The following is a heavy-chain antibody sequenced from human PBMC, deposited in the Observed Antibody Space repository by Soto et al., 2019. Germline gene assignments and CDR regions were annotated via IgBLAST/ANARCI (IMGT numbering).Heavy chain of an antibody. CDR3: VRDGTKTLRDWFDP. Sequence: SETLSLTCTVSGASISGFYWSWIRKSAGKGLEWIGRIYATGTTDYNPSLKSRVMMSVGTSKKQFSLKLRSVTAADTAVYYCVRDGTKTLRDWFDPWGQGISVTVS. J-gene: IGHJ5*02. V-gene: IGHV4-4*07. CDR1: GASISGFY. D-gene: IGHD1-1*01. CDR2: IYATGTT.